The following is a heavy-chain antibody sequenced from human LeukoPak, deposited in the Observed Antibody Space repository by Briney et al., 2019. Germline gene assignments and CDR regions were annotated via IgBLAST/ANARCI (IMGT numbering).Heavy chain of an antibody. Sequence: GGSLRLSCAASGFTFNSYAMSWVRQAPGKGLEWVFALSGSGGSTYYTDSVRGRFTISRDTSKNTLYLQMNSLRAEDTGVYYWAKDVSEPYYFDYWGQGTLVTVSS. J-gene: IGHJ4*02. CDR1: GFTFNSYA. CDR3: AKDVSEPYYFDY. V-gene: IGHV3-23*01. D-gene: IGHD2/OR15-2a*01. CDR2: LSGSGGST.